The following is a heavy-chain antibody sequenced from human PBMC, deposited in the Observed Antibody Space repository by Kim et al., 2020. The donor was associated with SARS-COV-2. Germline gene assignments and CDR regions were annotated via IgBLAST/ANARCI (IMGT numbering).Heavy chain of an antibody. J-gene: IGHJ3*02. CDR2: IYYSGST. CDR1: GGSISSYY. V-gene: IGHV4-59*08. Sequence: SETLSLTCTVSGGSISSYYWSWIRQPPGKGLEWIGYIYYSGSTNYNPSLKSRVTISVDTSKNQFSLKLSSVTAADTAVYYCARRSLHYDILTVTPDSDAFDIWGQGTMVTVSS. CDR3: ARRSLHYDILTVTPDSDAFDI. D-gene: IGHD3-9*01.